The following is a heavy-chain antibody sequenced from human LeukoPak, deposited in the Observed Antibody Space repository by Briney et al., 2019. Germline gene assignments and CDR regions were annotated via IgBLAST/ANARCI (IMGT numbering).Heavy chain of an antibody. D-gene: IGHD7-27*01. Sequence: SETLSLTCAVYGESFSGYYWSWIRQPPGKGLEWIGEINHSGSTNYNPSLKSRVTISVDTSKSQFSLKLSSVTAADTAVYYCARGQNWGSYFDYWGQGTLVTVSS. V-gene: IGHV4-34*01. CDR1: GESFSGYY. CDR3: ARGQNWGSYFDY. J-gene: IGHJ4*02. CDR2: INHSGST.